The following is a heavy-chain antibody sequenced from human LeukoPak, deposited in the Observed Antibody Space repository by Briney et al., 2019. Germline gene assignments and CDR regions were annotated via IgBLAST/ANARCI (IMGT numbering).Heavy chain of an antibody. J-gene: IGHJ4*02. D-gene: IGHD5-18*01. CDR2: IKKDGSEK. Sequence: GGSLRLSCAASGFTFSSYWMSWVRQAPGKGLEWVANIKKDGSEKYYVDSVKGRFTISRDNAKTSLYLQMISLRAEDTAAYYCARHLSGVTGYTYGRGIDYWGQGTLVTVSS. CDR1: GFTFSSYW. CDR3: ARHLSGVTGYTYGRGIDY. V-gene: IGHV3-7*01.